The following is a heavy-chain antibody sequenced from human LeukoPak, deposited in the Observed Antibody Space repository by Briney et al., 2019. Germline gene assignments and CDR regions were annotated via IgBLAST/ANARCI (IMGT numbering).Heavy chain of an antibody. CDR3: ARYSSGWYDYYGMDV. CDR1: GYTFTGYY. J-gene: IGHJ6*02. D-gene: IGHD6-19*01. CDR2: INPNSGGT. V-gene: IGHV1-2*04. Sequence: GASVKVSCKASGYTFTGYYMHCVRQAPGQGLEWMGWINPNSGGTNYAQKFQGWVTMTRDTSISTAYMELSRLRSEDTAVYYCARYSSGWYDYYGMDVWGQGNTVTVSS.